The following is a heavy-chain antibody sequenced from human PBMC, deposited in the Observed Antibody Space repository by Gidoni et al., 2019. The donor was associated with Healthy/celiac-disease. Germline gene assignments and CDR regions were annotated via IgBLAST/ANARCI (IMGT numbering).Heavy chain of an antibody. CDR2: IWYDGSNK. CDR1: GFPFSSDG. Sequence: HVQLVESGGGVSQPGRSLRLSCAASGFPFSSDGMHWIRQAPGKGLEWGAVIWYDGSNKYYADSVKGRFTISRDNSKKTLYLQMNSLRAEDTAVYYCARDEQQSGGWFDPWGKGTLVTVSS. J-gene: IGHJ5*02. D-gene: IGHD6-13*01. CDR3: ARDEQQSGGWFDP. V-gene: IGHV3-33*01.